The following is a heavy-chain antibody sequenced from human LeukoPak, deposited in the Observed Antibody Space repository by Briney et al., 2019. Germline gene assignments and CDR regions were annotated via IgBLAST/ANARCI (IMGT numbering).Heavy chain of an antibody. CDR1: GFTFSSFA. J-gene: IGHJ4*02. CDR3: VKGRWLQFSPYYFDY. D-gene: IGHD5-24*01. V-gene: IGHV3-64D*09. CDR2: ISTNGGST. Sequence: GRSLRLSCSASGFTFSSFAMHWVRQAPGKGLEYFSGISTNGGSTYYADSVKARFTISRDNSRNTLYLQMSSLRAEDTAVYYCVKGRWLQFSPYYFDYWGQGTLVTVSS.